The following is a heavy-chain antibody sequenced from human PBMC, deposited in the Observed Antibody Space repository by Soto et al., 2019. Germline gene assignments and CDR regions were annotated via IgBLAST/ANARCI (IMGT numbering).Heavy chain of an antibody. CDR2: ISSSSTYI. CDR1: GFTFSSYS. J-gene: IGHJ4*02. CDR3: ARDLPNMPGEPR. Sequence: GGSLRLSCAASGFTFSSYSMNWVRQAPGKGLEWVSSISSSSTYIYYADSVKGRFTISRDNAKNSLYLQMNSLRAEDTAVYYCARDLPNMPGEPRWGQGTRVTVAS. D-gene: IGHD3-16*01. V-gene: IGHV3-21*01.